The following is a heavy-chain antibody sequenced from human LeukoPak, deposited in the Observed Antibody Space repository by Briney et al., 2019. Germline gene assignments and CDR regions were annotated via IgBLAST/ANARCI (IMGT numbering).Heavy chain of an antibody. Sequence: PGGSLRLSCAASGFTFSNYVMQWVRQAPGKGLEWVALIAHDGSNKYYADSVKGRFTISRENSKSTVYLQMNSLRPEDTAVYSCARSFFQWNYGSCLDSRGQGTLVTVSS. J-gene: IGHJ4*02. CDR2: IAHDGSNK. D-gene: IGHD1-7*01. CDR3: ARSFFQWNYGSCLDS. CDR1: GFTFSNYV. V-gene: IGHV3-30*03.